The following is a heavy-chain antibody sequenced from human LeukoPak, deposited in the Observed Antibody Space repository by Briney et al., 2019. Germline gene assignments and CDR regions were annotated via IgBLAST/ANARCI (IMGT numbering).Heavy chain of an antibody. CDR2: IYSPGT. CDR1: AGSINSGDYY. D-gene: IGHD3-22*01. J-gene: IGHJ3*02. V-gene: IGHV4-61*02. Sequence: PSQTLSLTCTVSAGSINSGDYYWSWIRQPAGKGLEWIGRIYSPGTNYNYNPSLKSRVTISIDTSKNQFSLKLTSVTAADTAVYYCARGIGTSYDSSRHAFDIWGHGTMVTVSS. CDR3: ARGIGTSYDSSRHAFDI.